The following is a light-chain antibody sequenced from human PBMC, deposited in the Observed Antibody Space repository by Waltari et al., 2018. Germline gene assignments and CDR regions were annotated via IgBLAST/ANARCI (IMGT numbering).Light chain of an antibody. CDR3: QQYNNWPPYT. J-gene: IGKJ2*01. Sequence: EIVMTPSPATLSVSPGERATLPCRASQSVSSNLAWYQQKPGQAPRLLIYGASTSATGIPARCSGSGSGTEFTLTISSLQSEDFAVYYCQQYNNWPPYTFGQGTKLEIK. CDR2: GAS. V-gene: IGKV3-15*01. CDR1: QSVSSN.